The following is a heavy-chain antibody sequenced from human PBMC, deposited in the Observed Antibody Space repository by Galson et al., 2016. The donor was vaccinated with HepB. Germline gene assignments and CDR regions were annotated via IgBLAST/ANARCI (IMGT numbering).Heavy chain of an antibody. Sequence: SLRLSCAASGFTFSRQWMYWVRQAPGKGLAWVSQIKSDGSNINYADSVKGRFTISRDNAGNTLYLQMNGLRAEDTAVDYCSTLRDFWSGWGQGTLVTVSP. CDR2: IKSDGSNI. V-gene: IGHV3-74*01. CDR3: STLRDFWSG. D-gene: IGHD3-3*01. J-gene: IGHJ4*02. CDR1: GFTFSRQW.